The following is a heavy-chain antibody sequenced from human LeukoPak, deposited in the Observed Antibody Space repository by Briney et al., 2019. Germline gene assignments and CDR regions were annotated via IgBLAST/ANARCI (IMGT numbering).Heavy chain of an antibody. D-gene: IGHD4-17*01. Sequence: PSETLSLTCTVSGGSISSSSYYWGWTRQPPGKGLEWIGSIYYSGSTYYNPSLKSRVTISVDTSKNQFSLKLSSVTAADTAVYYCARVPTVTFFDYWGQGTLITVSS. CDR3: ARVPTVTFFDY. CDR1: GGSISSSSYY. CDR2: IYYSGST. V-gene: IGHV4-39*01. J-gene: IGHJ4*02.